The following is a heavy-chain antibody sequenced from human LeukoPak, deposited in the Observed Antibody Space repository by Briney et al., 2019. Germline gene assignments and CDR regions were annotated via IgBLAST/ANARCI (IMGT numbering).Heavy chain of an antibody. D-gene: IGHD3-3*01. J-gene: IGHJ4*02. V-gene: IGHV3-20*04. CDR2: INWNGGST. CDR1: GFTFDDYG. CDR3: ARLREIPVFGVVTKSTSYFDY. Sequence: GGSLRLSCAASGFTFDDYGMSWVRQAPGKGLEWVSGINWNGGSTGYADSVKGRFTISRDNAKSSLYLQMNSLRAEDTAVYYCARLREIPVFGVVTKSTSYFDYWGQGTLVTVSS.